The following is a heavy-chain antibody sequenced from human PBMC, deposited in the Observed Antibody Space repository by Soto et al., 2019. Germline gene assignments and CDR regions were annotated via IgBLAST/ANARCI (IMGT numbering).Heavy chain of an antibody. CDR2: IYYSGST. D-gene: IGHD2-8*01. J-gene: IGHJ6*02. CDR1: GDSISSGCYY. CDR3: ARDVSDCTNGVCLYYYYDGMDV. Sequence: SETLSLTCTVSGDSISSGCYYWSWIRQRPGEGLEWIGYIYYSGSTNYNPSLKSRATISVDTSKNQFSLTLSSVTAADTAVYYCARDVSDCTNGVCLYYYYDGMDVWGQGTTVTVSS. V-gene: IGHV4-31*02.